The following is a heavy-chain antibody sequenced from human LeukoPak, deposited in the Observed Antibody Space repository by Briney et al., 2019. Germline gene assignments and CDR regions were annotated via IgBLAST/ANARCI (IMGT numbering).Heavy chain of an antibody. V-gene: IGHV3-23*01. D-gene: IGHD3-22*01. Sequence: GSLRLSCAASGFTFSSYAMSWVRQAPGKGLEWVSAISGSGGSTYYADSVKGRFTISRDSSKNTLYLQMNSLRAEDTAVYYCAKEGNYYDSSGYPLPVFDYWGQGTLVTVSS. CDR1: GFTFSSYA. CDR2: ISGSGGST. CDR3: AKEGNYYDSSGYPLPVFDY. J-gene: IGHJ4*02.